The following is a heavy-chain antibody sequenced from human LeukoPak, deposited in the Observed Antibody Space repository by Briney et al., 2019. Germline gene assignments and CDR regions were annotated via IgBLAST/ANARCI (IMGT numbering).Heavy chain of an antibody. CDR1: GFTFSSYA. D-gene: IGHD2-2*01. CDR3: AKDRLVVPAAATYFDY. J-gene: IGHJ4*02. V-gene: IGHV3-23*01. Sequence: GGSLRLSCAASGFTFSSYAMSWVRQAPGKGLEWVSAISGSGGSTYHADSVKGRFTISRDNSKNTLYLQMNSLRAEDTAVYYCAKDRLVVPAAATYFDYWGQGTLVTVSS. CDR2: ISGSGGST.